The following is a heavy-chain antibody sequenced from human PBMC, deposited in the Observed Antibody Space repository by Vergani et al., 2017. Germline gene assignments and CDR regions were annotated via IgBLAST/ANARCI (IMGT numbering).Heavy chain of an antibody. CDR1: GFTFSSHG. D-gene: IGHD1-26*01. CDR2: ITYDGSIK. CDR3: ARGISVRGSYLDY. J-gene: IGHJ4*02. V-gene: IGHV3-30*03. Sequence: QVQLVESGGGVVQPGRSLRLSCAASGFTFSSHGMHWVRQAPGKGLEWVAVITYDGSIKYYADSVKGRFTISRDNSKNTLDLQMNSLRTEDTAVYYCARGISVRGSYLDYWGQGTLVTVSS.